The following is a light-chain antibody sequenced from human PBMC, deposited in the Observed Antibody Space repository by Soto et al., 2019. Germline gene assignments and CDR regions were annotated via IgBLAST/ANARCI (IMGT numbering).Light chain of an antibody. CDR2: DVS. Sequence: QSALTQPRSVSGSPGQSVTISCTGTSSDVGGYNYVSWYQQHPGKAPKLMIYDVSKRPSGVPDRFSGSKSANTASLPISGLQAEDEADYYCCSYAGSYTWVFGGGTKVTVL. CDR1: SSDVGGYNY. J-gene: IGLJ3*02. CDR3: CSYAGSYTWV. V-gene: IGLV2-11*01.